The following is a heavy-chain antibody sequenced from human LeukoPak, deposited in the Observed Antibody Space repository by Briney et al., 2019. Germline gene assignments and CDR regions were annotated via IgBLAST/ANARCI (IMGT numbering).Heavy chain of an antibody. Sequence: GASVKVSCKASGYTFTSYGISWVRQAPGQGLEWMGWISAYNGDTNYAQKLQGRVTMTTDTSTSTAYIELRSLRSDDTAVYYCARALYCSGGSCYSLQPRYYYYYYMDVWGKGTTVTVSS. CDR2: ISAYNGDT. CDR3: ARALYCSGGSCYSLQPRYYYYYYMDV. CDR1: GYTFTSYG. J-gene: IGHJ6*03. D-gene: IGHD2-15*01. V-gene: IGHV1-18*01.